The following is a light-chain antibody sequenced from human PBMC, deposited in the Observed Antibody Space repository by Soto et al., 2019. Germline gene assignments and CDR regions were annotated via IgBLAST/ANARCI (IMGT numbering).Light chain of an antibody. Sequence: EIVMTQSPATLSVPPGERATLSCRASQSVGGNLAWYQQRPGQAPRLLIFEASTRATGIPARFSGSGSGTDFTLSISSLQSEDFAVYYCQQSHDWRSITFGQGTRLEIK. J-gene: IGKJ5*01. CDR2: EAS. V-gene: IGKV3-15*01. CDR3: QQSHDWRSIT. CDR1: QSVGGN.